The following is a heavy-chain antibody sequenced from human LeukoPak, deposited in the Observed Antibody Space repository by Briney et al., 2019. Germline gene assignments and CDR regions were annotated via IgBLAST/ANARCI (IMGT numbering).Heavy chain of an antibody. J-gene: IGHJ4*02. CDR3: TRGSWMVARLPDY. V-gene: IGHV3-11*01. CDR2: IGNSGTTI. Sequence: GGSLRLSCAASGFTFSDYYLSWIRQAPGKGLEWVSYIGNSGTTIHYADSVKGRFTIFRDNAKNSLYLQMNSLRAEDTAVYYCTRGSWMVARLPDYWGQGTLVTVSS. CDR1: GFTFSDYY. D-gene: IGHD5-12*01.